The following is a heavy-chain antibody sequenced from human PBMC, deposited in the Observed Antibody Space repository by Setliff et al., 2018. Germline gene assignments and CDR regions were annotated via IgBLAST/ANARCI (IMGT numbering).Heavy chain of an antibody. CDR3: ARQGCVSNDCQYYPYYYMDV. Sequence: GESLKISCKGSGYTFTNYWIGWVRQMPGKGLEWMGIIYPAESDTTSSPSFQGHVSMSVDKSISTAYLQWSSLKASDTAMYYCARQGCVSNDCQYYPYYYMDVWGKGTPVTVSS. V-gene: IGHV5-51*01. D-gene: IGHD1-1*01. CDR2: IYPAESDT. CDR1: GYTFTNYW. J-gene: IGHJ6*03.